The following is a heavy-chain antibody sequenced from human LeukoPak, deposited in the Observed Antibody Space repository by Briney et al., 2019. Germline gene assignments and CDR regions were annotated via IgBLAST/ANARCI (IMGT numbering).Heavy chain of an antibody. CDR3: ARGRGTYYFDY. Sequence: GGSLRLSCAASGFTVSTNYMSWVRQAPGKGLEWVSVIHSGGSTYYADSVKGRFTISRDNSKSTLYLQMNSLRAEDTAVYYCARGRGTYYFDYWGQGTLVTVSS. CDR1: GFTVSTNY. D-gene: IGHD3-10*01. CDR2: IHSGGST. V-gene: IGHV3-53*01. J-gene: IGHJ4*02.